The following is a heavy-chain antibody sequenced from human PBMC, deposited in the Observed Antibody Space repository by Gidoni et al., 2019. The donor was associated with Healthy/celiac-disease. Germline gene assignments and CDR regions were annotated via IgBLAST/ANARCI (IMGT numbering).Heavy chain of an antibody. D-gene: IGHD3-3*01. Sequence: SCKASGYTFTGYYMHCVRQAPGQGLEWMGWINPNSGGTNYAQKFQGRVTMTRDTSISTAYMELRRLRSDDTAVYYCARDSGDYDFWSGYYYYHYYGMDVWRQGTTVTVSS. V-gene: IGHV1-2*02. CDR1: GYTFTGYY. J-gene: IGHJ6*02. CDR3: ARDSGDYDFWSGYYYYHYYGMDV. CDR2: INPNSGGT.